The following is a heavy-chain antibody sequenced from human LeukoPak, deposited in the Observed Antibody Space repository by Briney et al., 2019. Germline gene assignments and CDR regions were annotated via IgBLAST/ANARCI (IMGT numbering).Heavy chain of an antibody. J-gene: IGHJ4*02. V-gene: IGHV4-59*01. CDR1: GGSIISYY. D-gene: IGHD2/OR15-2a*01. CDR2: VYFSGST. CDR3: ARTYNNRASDY. Sequence: SETLSLTCSVSGGSIISYYWSWGRQPPGKGVEWIGCVYFSGSTSYNPSLTSRGAISVEESNNPFSLKLSSVTAADTAIYYCARTYNNRASDYWGQGTLVTVSS.